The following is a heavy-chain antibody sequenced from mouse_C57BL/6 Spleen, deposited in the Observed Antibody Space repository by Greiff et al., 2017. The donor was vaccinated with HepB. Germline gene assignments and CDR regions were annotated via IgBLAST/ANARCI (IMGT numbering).Heavy chain of an antibody. Sequence: EVQLVESGGGLVKPGGSLKLSCAASGFTFSSYTMSWVRQTPEKRLEWVATISCGGGNTYYPDSVKGRFTISRDNAKNTLYLQMSSLRSEDTALYYCARHLNWERAWFAYWGQGTLVTVSA. J-gene: IGHJ3*01. V-gene: IGHV5-9*01. D-gene: IGHD4-1*01. CDR2: ISCGGGNT. CDR3: ARHLNWERAWFAY. CDR1: GFTFSSYT.